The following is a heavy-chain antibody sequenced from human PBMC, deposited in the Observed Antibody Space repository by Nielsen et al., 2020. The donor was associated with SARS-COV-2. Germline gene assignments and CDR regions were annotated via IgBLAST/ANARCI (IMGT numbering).Heavy chain of an antibody. CDR3: ARHYQGGYDFWSGYSGYNWFDP. V-gene: IGHV4-39*01. Sequence: SETLSLTCTVSGGSISSSSYYWGWIRQPPGKGLEWIGSIYYSGSTYYNPSLKSRVTISVDTSKNQFSLKLSSVTAADTAVYYCARHYQGGYDFWSGYSGYNWFDPWGQGTLVTVSS. CDR1: GGSISSSSYY. D-gene: IGHD3-3*01. CDR2: IYYSGST. J-gene: IGHJ5*02.